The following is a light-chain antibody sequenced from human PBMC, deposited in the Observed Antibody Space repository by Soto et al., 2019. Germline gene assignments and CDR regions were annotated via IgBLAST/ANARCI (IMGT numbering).Light chain of an antibody. J-gene: IGLJ1*01. Sequence: QSALTQPSSLSGSPGQSITISCTGTISDVGVYNYVSWYQQHPGKAPKLMIYEVSNRPSGVSNRFSGSKSGNTASLTISGLQAEDEADYYCSSYTGSSTIDVFGTGTKVTVL. CDR1: ISDVGVYNY. V-gene: IGLV2-14*01. CDR3: SSYTGSSTIDV. CDR2: EVS.